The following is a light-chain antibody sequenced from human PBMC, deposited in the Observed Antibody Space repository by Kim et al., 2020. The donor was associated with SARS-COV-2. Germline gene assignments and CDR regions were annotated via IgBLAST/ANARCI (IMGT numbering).Light chain of an antibody. V-gene: IGKV3-20*01. J-gene: IGKJ4*02. CDR1: QSVSSSY. CDR2: AAS. CDR3: QQYGRAHRIR. Sequence: EIVLTQSPGTLSLSPGERATLSCRASQSVSSSYLAWYQQKPGQAPRLLIYAASSRATGIPDRFSGSGSGTDFTLTISRLQPDDFAVYYWQQYGRAHRIRFGGGTKGDIK.